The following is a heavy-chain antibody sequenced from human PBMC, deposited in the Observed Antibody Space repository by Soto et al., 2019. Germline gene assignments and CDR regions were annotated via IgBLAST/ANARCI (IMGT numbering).Heavy chain of an antibody. J-gene: IGHJ4*02. Sequence: SETLSLTCTVSSGSINKYCWSWIRQPPGKELEWIGYICDSGSTNYNPSLTSRVTMSVDTSKNQFSLNMSSMTAADTAIYYCGRRGENVSFPFWGQGALVPFSS. CDR2: ICDSGST. D-gene: IGHD3-16*01. CDR3: GRRGENVSFPF. V-gene: IGHV4-59*08. CDR1: SGSINKYC.